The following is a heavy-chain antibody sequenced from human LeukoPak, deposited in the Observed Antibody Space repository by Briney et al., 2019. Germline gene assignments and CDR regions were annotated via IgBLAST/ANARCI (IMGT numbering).Heavy chain of an antibody. CDR3: ASGRIAARPGSSRDHYYYYYYMDV. Sequence: GGSLRLSCAASGFTFSNYEMNWVRQAPGKGLEWVSYISGSGSTIYYADSVKGRFTISRDNAKNSLFLQMNSLRAEDTAVYYCASGRIAARPGSSRDHYYYYYYMDVWGKGTTVTVSS. J-gene: IGHJ6*03. D-gene: IGHD6-25*01. V-gene: IGHV3-48*03. CDR1: GFTFSNYE. CDR2: ISGSGSTI.